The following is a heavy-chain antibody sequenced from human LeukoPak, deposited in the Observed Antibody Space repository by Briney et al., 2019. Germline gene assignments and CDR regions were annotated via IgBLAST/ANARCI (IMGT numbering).Heavy chain of an antibody. CDR2: ISDDGNNK. CDR3: ARDSSGYYSTH. J-gene: IGHJ4*02. D-gene: IGHD3-22*01. V-gene: IGHV3-30-3*01. Sequence: GGSLRLSCAVSGFTFSSYAVHWVRQAPGKGLEWVAVISDDGNNKYYADSVKGRFTISRDNAKNSLYLQMNSLRAEDTAVYYCARDSSGYYSTHWGQGTLVTVSS. CDR1: GFTFSSYA.